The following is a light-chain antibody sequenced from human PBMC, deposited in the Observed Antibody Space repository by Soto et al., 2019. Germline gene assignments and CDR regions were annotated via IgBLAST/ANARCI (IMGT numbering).Light chain of an antibody. CDR2: SDH. V-gene: IGLV1-44*01. J-gene: IGLJ3*02. CDR1: SSNIGSNA. CDR3: AAWGDRLNTWV. Sequence: QSVLTQPPSASGTLGQRVTISCSGSSSNIGSNAVTWYQHFPGTAPKVLIYSDHQRPSGVPDRFSGSKSGTSASLAISGLRAEDDADYFCAAWGDRLNTWVFGGGTKVTVL.